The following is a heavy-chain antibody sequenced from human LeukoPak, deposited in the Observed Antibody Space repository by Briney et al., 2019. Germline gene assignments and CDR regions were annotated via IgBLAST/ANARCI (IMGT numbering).Heavy chain of an antibody. CDR2: ISSGSSVI. CDR1: GFTFSRYS. CDR3: ARPMEGFSGSGSWYFDY. Sequence: GGCLRLSRVASGFTFSRYSMKWVRDARGKGRECGSYISSGSSVIYYADSVKGRFTISRDNAKNSLYLQMNSLSADDTAVYYCARPMEGFSGSGSWYFDYWGQGTLVTVSS. V-gene: IGHV3-48*04. D-gene: IGHD3-10*01. J-gene: IGHJ4*02.